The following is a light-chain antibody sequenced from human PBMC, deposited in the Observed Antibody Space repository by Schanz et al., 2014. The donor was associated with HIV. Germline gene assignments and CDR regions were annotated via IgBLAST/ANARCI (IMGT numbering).Light chain of an antibody. CDR3: QQCVTYPYT. CDR1: QDIRND. Sequence: AIQMTQSPSSLSASVGDRVTITCRASQDIRNDLGWYQQKPGKAPKLLIYAGSRLQSGVPSRFSGSGSETDFTLTISCLQSEDFATYYCQQCVTYPYTFGQGTKLDIK. J-gene: IGKJ2*01. CDR2: AGS. V-gene: IGKV1-6*01.